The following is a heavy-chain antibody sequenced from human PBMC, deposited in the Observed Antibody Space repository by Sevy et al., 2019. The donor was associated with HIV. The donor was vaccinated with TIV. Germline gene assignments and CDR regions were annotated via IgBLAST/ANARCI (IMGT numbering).Heavy chain of an antibody. CDR2: ISYDGIKK. J-gene: IGHJ4*02. CDR1: GFSFSTHG. D-gene: IGHD5-18*01. CDR3: ARDLGEYNYSPSSY. Sequence: GGSLRLSCAASGFSFSTHGMHWVRQAPGKGLEWVAVISYDGIKKYYVDSLKGRFTISRDNSKNTLYLQMNSLKTDDTAVYYCARDLGEYNYSPSSYWGQGTLVTVSS. V-gene: IGHV3-30*03.